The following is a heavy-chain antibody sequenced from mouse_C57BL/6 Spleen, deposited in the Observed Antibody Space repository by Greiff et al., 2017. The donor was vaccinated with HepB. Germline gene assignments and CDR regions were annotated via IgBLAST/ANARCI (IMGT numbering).Heavy chain of an antibody. CDR3: AREFYDGFSYAMDY. D-gene: IGHD2-3*01. CDR1: GYTFTSYG. Sequence: VKLMESGAELARPGASVKLSCKASGYTFTSYGISWVKQRTGQGLEWIGEIYPRSGNTYYNEKFKGKATLTADKSSSTAYMELRSLTSEDSAVYFCAREFYDGFSYAMDYWGQGTSVTVSS. J-gene: IGHJ4*01. V-gene: IGHV1-81*01. CDR2: IYPRSGNT.